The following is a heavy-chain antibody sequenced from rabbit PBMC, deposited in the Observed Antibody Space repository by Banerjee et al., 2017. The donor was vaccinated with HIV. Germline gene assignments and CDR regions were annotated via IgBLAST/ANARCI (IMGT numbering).Heavy chain of an antibody. CDR1: GFALNNNYI. Sequence: QEQLVESGGGLVRPEGSLTLTCKASGFALNNNYIMRWVRQAPGKGLEWIASIYINNPTTYYATWARGRFTISKTSSTTVTLQMTRLTAADTATYFCATDTYGVGAFDLWGPGTLVTVS. CDR3: ATDTYGVGAFDL. V-gene: IGHV1S45*01. D-gene: IGHD6-1*01. J-gene: IGHJ4*01. CDR2: IYINNPTT.